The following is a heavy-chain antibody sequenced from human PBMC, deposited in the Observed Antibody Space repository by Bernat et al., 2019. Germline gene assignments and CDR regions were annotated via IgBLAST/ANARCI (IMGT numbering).Heavy chain of an antibody. CDR2: IYYSGST. Sequence: QLQLQESGPGLVKPSETLSLTCTVSGGSISSTSYYCGWIRQPRGKGLEWIGSIYYSGSTYYQPSLKSLVTISVDTSKNQSSHKLRSVNAADPAGYDCASGVTLDYWGQGTLVTVSS. CDR1: GGSISSTSYY. CDR3: ASGVTLDY. J-gene: IGHJ4*02. D-gene: IGHD4-23*01. V-gene: IGHV4-39*01.